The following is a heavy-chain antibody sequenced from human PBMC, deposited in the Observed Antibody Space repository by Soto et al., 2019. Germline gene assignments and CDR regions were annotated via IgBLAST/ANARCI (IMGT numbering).Heavy chain of an antibody. D-gene: IGHD2-15*01. CDR1: GGSVSSGSYY. Sequence: SETLSLTCTVTGGSVSSGSYYWSWIRQPPGKGLEWIGYIYYSGTTNYNPSLKSRVTISVDTSKNQFSLKLSSVTAADTAVYYCAREGVVVVPAGMDVWGQGTTVTVYS. J-gene: IGHJ6*02. CDR2: IYYSGTT. CDR3: AREGVVVVPAGMDV. V-gene: IGHV4-61*01.